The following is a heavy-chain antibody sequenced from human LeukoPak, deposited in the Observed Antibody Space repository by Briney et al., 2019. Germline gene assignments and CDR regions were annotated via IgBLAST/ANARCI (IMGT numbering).Heavy chain of an antibody. D-gene: IGHD3-22*01. V-gene: IGHV3-20*04. CDR1: GFTFDDYG. CDR2: INWNGGST. J-gene: IGHJ3*02. Sequence: GGSLRLSCAASGFTFDDYGMSWVRQAPGKGLEWVSGINWNGGSTGYADSVKGQFTISRDNAKNSLYLQMNSLRAEDTALYYCARVGRYYDSSGYYYEGAFDIWGQGTMVTVSS. CDR3: ARVGRYYDSSGYYYEGAFDI.